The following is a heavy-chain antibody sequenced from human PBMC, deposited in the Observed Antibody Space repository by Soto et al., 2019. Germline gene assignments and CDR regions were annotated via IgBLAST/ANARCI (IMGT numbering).Heavy chain of an antibody. CDR3: AREPCPAARGIGAFDV. CDR2: IHYSGST. V-gene: IGHV4-39*07. D-gene: IGHD1-1*01. CDR1: RGSINRSTFY. J-gene: IGHJ3*01. Sequence: PETLPLTYAVSRGSINRSTFYWGWIRQHPEKGLESIGSIHYSGSTYYNPSLKSRVTMSVDTSKNQFSLRLTSVTAADTAVYYCAREPCPAARGIGAFDVWGQGTMVTVSS.